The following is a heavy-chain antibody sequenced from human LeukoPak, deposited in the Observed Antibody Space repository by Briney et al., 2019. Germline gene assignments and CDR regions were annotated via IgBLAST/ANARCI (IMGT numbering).Heavy chain of an antibody. CDR1: GYSFTSYW. CDR2: IYPGDSDT. J-gene: IGHJ4*02. D-gene: IGHD6-19*01. V-gene: IGHV5-51*01. CDR3: ARHPITRSGTQGFDY. Sequence: GESLKISCKGSGYSFTSYWIGWVRQLPGKGLEWMGIIYPGDSDTRYSPSFQGQVTISADKSISTAYLQWSSLKASDTAMYYCARHPITRSGTQGFDYWGQGTLVTVSS.